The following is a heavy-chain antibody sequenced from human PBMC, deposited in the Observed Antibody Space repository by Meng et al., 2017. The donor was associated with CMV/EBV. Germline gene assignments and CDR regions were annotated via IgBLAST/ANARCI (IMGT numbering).Heavy chain of an antibody. V-gene: IGHV3-30*02. CDR3: AKDYYDSSGLFDY. D-gene: IGHD3-22*01. J-gene: IGHJ4*02. CDR1: GFTFSSYG. CDR2: IRYDGSNK. Sequence: LTGAASGFTFSSYGMHWVRQAPGKGLEWVAFIRYDGSNKYYADSVKGRFTISRDNSKNTLYLQMNSLRAEDTAVYYCAKDYYDSSGLFDYWGQGTLVTVSS.